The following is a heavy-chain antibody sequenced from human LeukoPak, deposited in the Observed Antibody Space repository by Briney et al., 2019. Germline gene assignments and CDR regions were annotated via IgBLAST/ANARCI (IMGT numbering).Heavy chain of an antibody. CDR3: TTDASTYCSNGVCYTGGNFDY. Sequence: GGSLRLFCAASGFTFSNAWMSWVRQAPGKGLEWVGRIKRKADGGTTDYAAPVKGRFTISRDDSKNTLYLQMNSLRTEDTAVYYCTTDASTYCSNGVCYTGGNFDYWGQGTLVTVSS. J-gene: IGHJ4*02. V-gene: IGHV3-15*01. CDR1: GFTFSNAW. D-gene: IGHD2-8*01. CDR2: IKRKADGGTT.